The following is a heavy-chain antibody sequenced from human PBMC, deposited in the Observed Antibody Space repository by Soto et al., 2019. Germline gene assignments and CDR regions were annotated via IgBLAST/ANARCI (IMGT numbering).Heavy chain of an antibody. CDR2: INAGNGNT. CDR3: ASSYSNYALIDYYYYGMDV. D-gene: IGHD4-4*01. J-gene: IGHJ6*02. Sequence: ASLNVSCKASVYTFTRYGMHWVRQAPGQRLEWMGWINAGNGNTKYSQKFQGRVTITRDTSASTAYMELSSLRSEDTAVYYCASSYSNYALIDYYYYGMDVWGQGTTVTVSS. CDR1: VYTFTRYG. V-gene: IGHV1-3*01.